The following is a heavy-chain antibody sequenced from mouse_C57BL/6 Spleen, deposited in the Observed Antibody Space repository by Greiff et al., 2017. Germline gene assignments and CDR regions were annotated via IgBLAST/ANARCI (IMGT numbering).Heavy chain of an antibody. CDR3: ARVGTFNWDWYFDV. Sequence: EVQRVESGPGLVKPSQSLSLTCSVTGYSITSGYYWNWIRQFPGNKLEWMGYISYDGSNNYNPSLKNRISITRDTSKNQFFLKLNSVTTEDTATYYCARVGTFNWDWYFDVWGTGTTVTVSS. J-gene: IGHJ1*03. D-gene: IGHD4-1*01. CDR1: GYSITSGYY. CDR2: ISYDGSN. V-gene: IGHV3-6*01.